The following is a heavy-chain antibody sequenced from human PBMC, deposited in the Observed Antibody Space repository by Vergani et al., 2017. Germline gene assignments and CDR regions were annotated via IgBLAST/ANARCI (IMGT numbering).Heavy chain of an antibody. D-gene: IGHD2-15*01. CDR3: AKAAYCSGGSCYREMGDAFDI. Sequence: EVQLLESGGGLVQPGGSLRLSCAASGFTFSSYAMSWVRQAPGKGLEWVSAISGSGGSTYYADSVKGRFTISRDNSKNTLYLQMNSLGAEDTAVYYCAKAAYCSGGSCYREMGDAFDIWGQGTMVTVSS. CDR1: GFTFSSYA. CDR2: ISGSGGST. V-gene: IGHV3-23*01. J-gene: IGHJ3*02.